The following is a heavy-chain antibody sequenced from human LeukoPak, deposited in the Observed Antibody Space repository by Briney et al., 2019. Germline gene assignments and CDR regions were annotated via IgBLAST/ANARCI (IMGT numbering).Heavy chain of an antibody. CDR3: TRDQMNY. J-gene: IGHJ4*02. CDR2: IFSNGDT. V-gene: IGHV3-53*01. CDR1: EFTVSRNY. Sequence: PGGSLRLSCTASEFTVSRNYMLWVRQAPGKGLEWVSLIFSNGDTHYADSVKGRFTISRDTSKNTVSLQMNSLRVEDTAMYYCTRDQMNYWGQGTLVPVSS. D-gene: IGHD5-24*01.